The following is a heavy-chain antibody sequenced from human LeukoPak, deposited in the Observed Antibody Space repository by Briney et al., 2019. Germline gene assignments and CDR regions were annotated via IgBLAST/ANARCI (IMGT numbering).Heavy chain of an antibody. J-gene: IGHJ1*01. CDR1: RFTFSTYG. Sequence: GGSLRLSCAASRFTFSTYGMHWVRQAPGKGLEWVAVISYDGSNKYYADSVKGRFTISRDNSKNTLYLQMNSLRVEDTAVYYCARGEYSSGWREYFQHWGQGTLVTVSS. CDR3: ARGEYSSGWREYFQH. D-gene: IGHD6-19*01. CDR2: ISYDGSNK. V-gene: IGHV3-30*03.